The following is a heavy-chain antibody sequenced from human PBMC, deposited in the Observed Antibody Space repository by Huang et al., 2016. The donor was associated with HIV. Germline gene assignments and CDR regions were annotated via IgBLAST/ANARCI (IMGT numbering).Heavy chain of an antibody. J-gene: IGHJ3*02. CDR2: ISGSSTYI. D-gene: IGHD1-7*01. V-gene: IGHV3-21*06. Sequence: EVQLVESGGGLVRPGGSLTLSCAASGFTFSAYSMSWVRQVTGKGREVVSHISGSSTYIYYVDSVKGRFAISRDNAKNLLFLQMNSLRAEDTALYYCARRYNWNYVAHGFDIWGQGTMVTVSS. CDR1: GFTFSAYS. CDR3: ARRYNWNYVAHGFDI.